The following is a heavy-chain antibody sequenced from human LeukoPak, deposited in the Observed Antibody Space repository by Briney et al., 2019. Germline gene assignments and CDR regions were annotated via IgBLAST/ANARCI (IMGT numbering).Heavy chain of an antibody. J-gene: IGHJ4*02. CDR1: GFTFSSYS. CDR2: VSSSSSTI. Sequence: GGSLRLSCAASGFTFSSYSMNWVRQAPGKGLEWVSYVSSSSSTIYYADSVKGRFTISRDNAKNSLYLQMNSLRAEDTAVYYCAREGSSSEVDYWGQGTLVTVSS. D-gene: IGHD6-6*01. V-gene: IGHV3-48*01. CDR3: AREGSSSEVDY.